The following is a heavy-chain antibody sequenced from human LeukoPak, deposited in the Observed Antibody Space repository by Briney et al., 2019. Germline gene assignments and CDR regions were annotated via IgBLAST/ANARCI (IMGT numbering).Heavy chain of an antibody. V-gene: IGHV1-46*01. D-gene: IGHD3-3*01. CDR1: GYTFTNYY. J-gene: IGHJ4*02. Sequence: GASVKVSCKASGYTFTNYYMHWVRQAPGQGLEWMGIINPSGGSTNYAQKFQGRVTMTRDTSTSTFYMDLRSLRSGDAAVYYCARGPPLRPIDRQKFDRQKFDYWGQGTLVTVSS. CDR2: INPSGGST. CDR3: ARGPPLRPIDRQKFDRQKFDY.